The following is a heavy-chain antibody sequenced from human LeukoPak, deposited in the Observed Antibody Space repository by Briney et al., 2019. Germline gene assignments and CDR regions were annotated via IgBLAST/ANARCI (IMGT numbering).Heavy chain of an antibody. D-gene: IGHD6-19*01. V-gene: IGHV4-39*07. CDR1: GAYISSSTYS. CDR3: ARTLYSSGWYEKVDAFDI. J-gene: IGHJ3*02. Sequence: SETLSLTCSVSGAYISSSTYSWGWIRQPPGKGLEWIGSIYYGGITYYNPSLKSRVTISVDTSKNQFSLKLSSVTAADTAVYYCARTLYSSGWYEKVDAFDIWGQGTMVTVSS. CDR2: IYYGGIT.